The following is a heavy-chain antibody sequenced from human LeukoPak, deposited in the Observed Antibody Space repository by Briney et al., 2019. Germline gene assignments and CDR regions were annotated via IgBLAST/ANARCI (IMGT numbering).Heavy chain of an antibody. CDR3: ARYRSRWFGELWPSHIYYYYYMDV. Sequence: AAVKVSCKASRYTFTSYGISWVRQAPGQGLEWMGWISAYNGNTNYAQKLQGRGTMPTDTSTSTAYIELGSLRSDDTAVYYCARYRSRWFGELWPSHIYYYYYMDVWGKGTTVTVSS. CDR1: RYTFTSYG. CDR2: ISAYNGNT. D-gene: IGHD3-10*01. J-gene: IGHJ6*03. V-gene: IGHV1-18*01.